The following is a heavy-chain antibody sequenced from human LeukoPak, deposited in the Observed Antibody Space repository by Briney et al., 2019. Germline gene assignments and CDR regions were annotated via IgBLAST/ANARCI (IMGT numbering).Heavy chain of an antibody. CDR2: IYPGDSDT. V-gene: IGHV5-51*01. CDR3: ARAPNYDFWSGYHYFDY. D-gene: IGHD3-3*01. CDR1: GYSFTSYW. J-gene: IGHJ4*02. Sequence: GESLQISCKGSGYSFTSYWIGWVRQMPGKGLEWMGIIYPGDSDTRYSPSFQGQVTISADKSISTAYLQWSSLKASDTAMYYCARAPNYDFWSGYHYFDYWGQGTLVTVSS.